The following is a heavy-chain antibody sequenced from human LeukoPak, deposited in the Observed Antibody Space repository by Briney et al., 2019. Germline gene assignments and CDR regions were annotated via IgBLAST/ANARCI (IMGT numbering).Heavy chain of an antibody. J-gene: IGHJ4*02. D-gene: IGHD4-17*01. CDR1: GYTFTGYY. CDR2: INPNSGGT. V-gene: IGHV1-2*02. CDR3: ARDPDYYGDLTLDY. Sequence: GASVKISCTASGYTFTGYYMHWVRQAPGQGLEWMGWINPNSGGTHYAQKFQGRVTMTRATSISTAYMELSRLRSDDTAVYYCARDPDYYGDLTLDYWGQGTLVTVSS.